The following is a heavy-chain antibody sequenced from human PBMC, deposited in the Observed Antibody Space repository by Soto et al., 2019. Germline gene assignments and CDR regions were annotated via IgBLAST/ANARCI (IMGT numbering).Heavy chain of an antibody. V-gene: IGHV1-69*02. D-gene: IGHD6-13*01. J-gene: IGHJ5*02. CDR3: ARGARIAAAGTGVDWFDP. CDR1: GGTFSSYT. Sequence: QVQLVQSGAEVKKPGSSVKVSCKASGGTFSSYTISWVRQAPGQGLEWMGRIIPILGIANYAQKVQGRVTITEDKSTSPAYMELSSLRSEDTAVYYWARGARIAAAGTGVDWFDPWGQGTLVTVSS. CDR2: IIPILGIA.